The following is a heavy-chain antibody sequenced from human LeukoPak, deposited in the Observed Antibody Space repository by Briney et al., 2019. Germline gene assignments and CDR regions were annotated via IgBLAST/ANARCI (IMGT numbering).Heavy chain of an antibody. D-gene: IGHD6-19*01. J-gene: IGHJ4*02. Sequence: GASVKVSCKGSGYTFTIYGISWVRQAPGQGLEWMGWISAYNGNTNYAQKLQGRVTMTTDTSTSTAYMELSSLRSEDTAVYYCASGSSIAVATWNFDYWGQGTLVTVSS. V-gene: IGHV1-18*01. CDR3: ASGSSIAVATWNFDY. CDR2: ISAYNGNT. CDR1: GYTFTIYG.